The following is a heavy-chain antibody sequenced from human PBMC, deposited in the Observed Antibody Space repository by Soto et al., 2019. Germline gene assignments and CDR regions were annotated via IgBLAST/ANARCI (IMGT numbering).Heavy chain of an antibody. Sequence: PGGSLRLACAASGFTFSSHWMHWVRQAPGKGLVWASQVSGDGRTTSYADSVEGRFTISRDNAKNTLYLQMNSLRADDTAVYYCVSYNWKYPFDYWGQGTLVTVSS. V-gene: IGHV3-74*01. CDR2: VSGDGRTT. CDR1: GFTFSSHW. CDR3: VSYNWKYPFDY. J-gene: IGHJ4*02. D-gene: IGHD1-7*01.